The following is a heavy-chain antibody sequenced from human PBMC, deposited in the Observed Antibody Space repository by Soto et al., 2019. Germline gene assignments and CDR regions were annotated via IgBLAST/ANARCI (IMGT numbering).Heavy chain of an antibody. Sequence: EVQLVESGGVVVQPGGSLRLSCAASGFTFDGYSMHWVRQAAGKRLEWVSLISWDGGSTYYADSVKGRFTISRDNSKNSLYLQMNSLRTEDTPLYYCAKDAVAAAGYYYYGMDVWGQGTTVTVSS. CDR1: GFTFDGYS. V-gene: IGHV3-43*01. CDR3: AKDAVAAAGYYYYGMDV. D-gene: IGHD6-13*01. CDR2: ISWDGGST. J-gene: IGHJ6*02.